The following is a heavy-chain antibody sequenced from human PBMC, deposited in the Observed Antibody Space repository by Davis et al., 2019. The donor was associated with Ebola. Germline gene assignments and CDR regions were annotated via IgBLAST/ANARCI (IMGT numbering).Heavy chain of an antibody. CDR2: IKQDGSET. D-gene: IGHD2-8*02. V-gene: IGHV3-7*03. CDR3: VRDRDYWVHSYMDV. J-gene: IGHJ6*03. Sequence: GESLKISCVASGFTFRSYWMSWVRQAPGKGLEWVADIKQDGSETYYVESVEGRFTISRDNTKTSLYLQMNSLRVEDTAVYYCVRDRDYWVHSYMDVWGNGTTVIVSS. CDR1: GFTFRSYW.